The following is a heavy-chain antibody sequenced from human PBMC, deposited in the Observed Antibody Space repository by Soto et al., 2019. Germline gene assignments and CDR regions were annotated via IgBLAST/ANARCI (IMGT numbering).Heavy chain of an antibody. Sequence: VQLVESGGGLVQPGGSLRLSCSASGFSFSDYNMNWVRQAPGKGLEWVAVVSHDGLAQYYGDSVMGRFTISRDNSQNTLYLQMNSLRTEDTAIYYCAKETIEVGGPNYFDYWGQGALVTVSS. D-gene: IGHD6-19*01. J-gene: IGHJ4*02. CDR1: GFSFSDYN. CDR3: AKETIEVGGPNYFDY. CDR2: VSHDGLAQ. V-gene: IGHV3-30*18.